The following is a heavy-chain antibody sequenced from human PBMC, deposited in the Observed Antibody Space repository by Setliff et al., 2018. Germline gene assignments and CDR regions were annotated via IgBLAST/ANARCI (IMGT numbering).Heavy chain of an antibody. V-gene: IGHV4-34*01. CDR2: INHSGST. CDR1: GGSFSGYY. Sequence: SETLSLTCAVYGGSFSGYYWSWIRQPPVKGLEWIGEINHSGSTNYNPSLKSRVTISVDTSKNQFSLKLSSVTAADTAVYYCARGSNSIFYWFDPWGQGTLVTVSS. CDR3: ARGSNSIFYWFDP. D-gene: IGHD4-4*01. J-gene: IGHJ5*02.